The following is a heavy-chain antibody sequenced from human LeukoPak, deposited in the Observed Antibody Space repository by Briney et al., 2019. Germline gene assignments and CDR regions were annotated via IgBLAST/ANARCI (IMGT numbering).Heavy chain of an antibody. V-gene: IGHV3-7*03. CDR2: IKQDGSEK. Sequence: GGSLRLSCAASGFTFSSYWMSWVRQAPGKGLEGVANIKQDGSEKYYVDSVKGRFTISRDNAKNSLYLQMNSLRAEDTAVYYCARDQDYSYFDYWGQGTLVTVSS. CDR1: GFTFSSYW. D-gene: IGHD2-15*01. J-gene: IGHJ4*02. CDR3: ARDQDYSYFDY.